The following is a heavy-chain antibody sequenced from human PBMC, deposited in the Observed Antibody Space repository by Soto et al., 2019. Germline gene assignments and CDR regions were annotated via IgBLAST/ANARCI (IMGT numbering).Heavy chain of an antibody. D-gene: IGHD6-25*01. J-gene: IGHJ4*02. CDR1: GFTFSSYE. Sequence: VGSLRLSCAASGFTFSSYEMNWVRQAPGKGLEWVSYISSSGSTIYYADSVKGRFTISRDNAKNSLYLQMNSLRAEDTAVYYCARDRKYSSALDYWGQGTLVTVSS. CDR3: ARDRKYSSALDY. V-gene: IGHV3-48*03. CDR2: ISSSGSTI.